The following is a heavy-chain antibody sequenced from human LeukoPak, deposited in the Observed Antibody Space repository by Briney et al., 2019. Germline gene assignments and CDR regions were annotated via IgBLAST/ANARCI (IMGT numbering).Heavy chain of an antibody. V-gene: IGHV3-23*01. Sequence: PGGSLRLSCAASGFTFSVYSMTWVRQAPGKGLEWVSAISGSGGSTYYADSVKGRFTISRDNSKNTLYLQMNSLRAEDMALYYCAKAKGGYSYGYYFDYWGQGTLVTVSS. CDR1: GFTFSVYS. CDR3: AKAKGGYSYGYYFDY. CDR2: ISGSGGST. J-gene: IGHJ4*02. D-gene: IGHD5-18*01.